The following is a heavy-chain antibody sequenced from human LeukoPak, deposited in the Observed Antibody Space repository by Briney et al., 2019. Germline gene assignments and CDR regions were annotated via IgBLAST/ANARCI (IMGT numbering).Heavy chain of an antibody. CDR3: ARTLYYYGSGSYMDV. D-gene: IGHD3-10*01. CDR1: GFTFSSYT. CDR2: ISSNGGST. V-gene: IGHV3-64*01. Sequence: PGGSLRLSCAASGFTFSSYTMHWVRQAPGKGLEYVSAISSNGGSTYYANSVKGRFTISRDNSKNTLNLQMGSLRAEDMAVYYCARTLYYYGSGSYMDVWGKGTTVTVSS. J-gene: IGHJ6*03.